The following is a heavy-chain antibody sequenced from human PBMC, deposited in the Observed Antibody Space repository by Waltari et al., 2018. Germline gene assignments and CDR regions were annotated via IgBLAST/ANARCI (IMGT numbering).Heavy chain of an antibody. J-gene: IGHJ4*02. V-gene: IGHV3-7*01. D-gene: IGHD3-10*01. CDR3: ASDYMVRGN. CDR1: GFTFSRYW. CDR2: IKQDGSEK. Sequence: EVQLVESGGGLVQPGGSVRLSCAASGFTFSRYWMSWVRQAPGKGLGWVANIKQDGSEKYYVDSVKGRFTISRDNAKNSLYLQMNSLRAEDTAVYYCASDYMVRGNWGQGTLVTVSS.